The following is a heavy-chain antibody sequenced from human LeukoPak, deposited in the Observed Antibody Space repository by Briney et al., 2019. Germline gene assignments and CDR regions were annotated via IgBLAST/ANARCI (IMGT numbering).Heavy chain of an antibody. CDR3: AIPPSHYYDSSGYTDAFDI. J-gene: IGHJ3*02. CDR1: GGSISSSSYY. D-gene: IGHD3-22*01. Sequence: SETLSLTCTVSGGSISSSSYYWGWIRQPPGKGLEWIGRTYYSGSTYYNPSLKSRVTISVDTSKNQFSLKLSSVTAADTAVYYCAIPPSHYYDSSGYTDAFDIWGQGTMVTVSS. CDR2: TYYSGST. V-gene: IGHV4-39*07.